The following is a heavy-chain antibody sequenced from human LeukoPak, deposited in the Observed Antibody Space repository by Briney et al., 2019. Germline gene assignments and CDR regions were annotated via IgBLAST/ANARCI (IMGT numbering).Heavy chain of an antibody. CDR2: IYHSGST. CDR3: ARDTGPYGSGSRRPFDP. D-gene: IGHD3-10*01. CDR1: GYSISSGYY. J-gene: IGHJ5*02. Sequence: PSETLSLTCTVSGYSISSGYYWGWIRQPPGKGLEWIGSIYHSGSTYYNPSLKSRVTISVDMSKNQFSLKLSSVTAADTAVYYCARDTGPYGSGSRRPFDPWGQGTLVTVSS. V-gene: IGHV4-38-2*02.